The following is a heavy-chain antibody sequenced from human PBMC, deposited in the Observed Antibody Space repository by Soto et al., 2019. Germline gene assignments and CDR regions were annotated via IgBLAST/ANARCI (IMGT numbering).Heavy chain of an antibody. J-gene: IGHJ5*02. Sequence: QLQLVESGGGVVQPGTSLRLSCTASGFMFKSYVMHWVRQAPGKGLEWVALTSYDGNNKYYGDSVKGRFTVSRDNSNISLHLQMDSLRPEDTAFYCCARWGTTGGFDLWGQGTVVSVSS. D-gene: IGHD3-16*01. CDR3: ARWGTTGGFDL. CDR1: GFMFKSYV. V-gene: IGHV3-30*19. CDR2: TSYDGNNK.